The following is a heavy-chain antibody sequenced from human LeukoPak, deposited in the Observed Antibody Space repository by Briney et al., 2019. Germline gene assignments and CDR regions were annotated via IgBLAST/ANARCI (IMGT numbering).Heavy chain of an antibody. D-gene: IGHD5-18*01. J-gene: IGHJ4*02. CDR3: ARVRPSAMVTNYFDY. Sequence: GGSLRLSCAASGFTFSDYYMSWIRQAPGKGLEWVSYISSSGSTIYYADSVKGRFTISRDNAKNSLYLQMNSLRAEDTAVYYCARVRPSAMVTNYFDYWGQGTLVTVSS. CDR2: ISSSGSTI. CDR1: GFTFSDYY. V-gene: IGHV3-11*01.